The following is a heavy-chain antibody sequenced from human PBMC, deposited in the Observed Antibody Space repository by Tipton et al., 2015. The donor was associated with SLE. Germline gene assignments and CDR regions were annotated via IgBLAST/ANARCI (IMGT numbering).Heavy chain of an antibody. CDR3: ARVEYSSSPGTFDI. CDR2: INHSGST. V-gene: IGHV4-34*01. Sequence: TLSLTCAVYGGSFSGYYWSWIRQPPGKGLEWIGEINHSGSTNYNPSLKSRVTISVDTSKNQFSLKVTSVTAADTAVYYCARVEYSSSPGTFDIWGQGTMVNVSS. J-gene: IGHJ3*02. CDR1: GGSFSGYY. D-gene: IGHD6-6*01.